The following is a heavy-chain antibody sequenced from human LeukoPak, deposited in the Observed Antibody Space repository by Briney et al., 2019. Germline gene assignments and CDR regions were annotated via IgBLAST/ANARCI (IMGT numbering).Heavy chain of an antibody. CDR2: ISGSGGST. CDR1: GFTFSSYA. CDR3: AKDRKYSSSWYYFDY. Sequence: GGSLRLSCAASGFTFSSYAMSWVRQAPGKGLEWVSAISGSGGSTYYADSVKGRFTISRDNSKNTLYLQMNSLRAEDTAVYYCAKDRKYSSSWYYFDYWGQGTLVTVSS. J-gene: IGHJ4*02. D-gene: IGHD6-13*01. V-gene: IGHV3-23*01.